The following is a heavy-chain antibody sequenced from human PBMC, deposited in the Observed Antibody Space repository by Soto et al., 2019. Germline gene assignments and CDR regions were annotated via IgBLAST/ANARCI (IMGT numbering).Heavy chain of an antibody. CDR2: INHLGST. Sequence: QVLLQQWGAGHLKPSETLSLTCAVDGASLSGYFWSWIRQPPGKGLEWIGEINHLGSTKYNASLKSRVTISVDTSKKKLSLKLTSVTAADTAVYYCATVALSFYCSRYRCPGAAFEIWGQGTVVSVSS. CDR1: GASLSGYF. J-gene: IGHJ3*02. CDR3: ATVALSFYCSRYRCPGAAFEI. D-gene: IGHD3-16*02. V-gene: IGHV4-34*02.